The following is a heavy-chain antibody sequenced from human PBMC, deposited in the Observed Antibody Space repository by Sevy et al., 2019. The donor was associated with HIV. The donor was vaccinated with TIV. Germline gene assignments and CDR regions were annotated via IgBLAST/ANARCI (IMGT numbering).Heavy chain of an antibody. CDR3: ARGPPPFYGMDV. Sequence: GGSLRLSCAASGFTFSSYAMSWVRQAPGKGLEWDSSITSTSDYIYYADSVKGRCTIYRDNARTLQYLQMYSLRAEDTAVYYCARGPPPFYGMDVWGQGTTVTVSS. V-gene: IGHV3-21*06. J-gene: IGHJ6*02. CDR2: ITSTSDYI. CDR1: GFTFSSYA.